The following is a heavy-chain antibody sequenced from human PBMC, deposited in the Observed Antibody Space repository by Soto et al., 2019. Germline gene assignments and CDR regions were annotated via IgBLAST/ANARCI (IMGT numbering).Heavy chain of an antibody. CDR3: AGYCISTSCPYYYYGMDV. J-gene: IGHJ6*02. V-gene: IGHV4-30-4*01. D-gene: IGHD2-2*01. Sequence: SETLSLTCTVSGASISSGDYYWSWIRQPPGKGLEWIGYIYYSGSTYYNPSLKSRVTISVDTSKNQFSLKLSSVTAADTAVYYCAGYCISTSCPYYYYGMDVWGQGTTVTVSS. CDR2: IYYSGST. CDR1: GASISSGDYY.